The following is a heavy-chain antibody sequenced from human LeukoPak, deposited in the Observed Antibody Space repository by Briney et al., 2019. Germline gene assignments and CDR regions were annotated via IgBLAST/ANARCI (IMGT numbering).Heavy chain of an antibody. D-gene: IGHD6-6*01. CDR3: ATDISSSRFDF. V-gene: IGHV3-33*08. CDR2: IWYDASNK. CDR1: GFTFSSYA. Sequence: PGRSLRLSCAASGFTFSSYAMHWVRQAPGKGLEWVAVIWYDASNKYYADSVKGRFTISRDNSKNTLYLQMNSLRADDTAVYYCATDISSSRFDFWGQGTLVTVSS. J-gene: IGHJ4*02.